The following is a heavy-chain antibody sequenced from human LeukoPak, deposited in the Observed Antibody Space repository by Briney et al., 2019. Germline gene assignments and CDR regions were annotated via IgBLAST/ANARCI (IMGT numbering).Heavy chain of an antibody. J-gene: IGHJ3*02. Sequence: GGSLRLSCAASGFTSSNYAMTWVRQALGKGLEWVSGICGSGGRTYYADTVKGRFTISRDNSKKTQYLQKSSLRDESTAVYYCATGRPRVVVPATRGALDTWGQGTMVTVSS. V-gene: IGHV3-23*01. CDR1: GFTSSNYA. D-gene: IGHD2-21*02. CDR3: ATGRPRVVVPATRGALDT. CDR2: ICGSGGRT.